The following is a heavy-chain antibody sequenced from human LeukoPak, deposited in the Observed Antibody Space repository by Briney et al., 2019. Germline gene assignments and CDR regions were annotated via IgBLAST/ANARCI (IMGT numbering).Heavy chain of an antibody. V-gene: IGHV4-59*01. CDR1: GGSISSYY. Sequence: PSETLSLTCTVSGGSISSYYWSWIRQPPGKGLEWIGYIYYSGSTNYNPSLKSRVTISVDTSKNQFSLKLSSVTAADTAVYYCARDVGDCGNGVCYTAGYYYYMDVWGKGTTVTVSS. D-gene: IGHD2-8*01. CDR2: IYYSGST. CDR3: ARDVGDCGNGVCYTAGYYYYMDV. J-gene: IGHJ6*03.